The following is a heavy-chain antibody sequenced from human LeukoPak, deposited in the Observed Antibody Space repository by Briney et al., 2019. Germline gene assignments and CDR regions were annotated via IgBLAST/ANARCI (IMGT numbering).Heavy chain of an antibody. CDR3: AKDQGDCSGGSCYDFDY. D-gene: IGHD2-15*01. J-gene: IGHJ4*02. Sequence: PGGPLRLSCAASGFTFSSYGMSWVRQAPGKGLEWVSAISGSGGSTYYADSVKGRFTISRDNSKNTLYLQMNSLRAEDTAVYYCAKDQGDCSGGSCYDFDYWGQGTLVTVSS. V-gene: IGHV3-23*01. CDR1: GFTFSSYG. CDR2: ISGSGGST.